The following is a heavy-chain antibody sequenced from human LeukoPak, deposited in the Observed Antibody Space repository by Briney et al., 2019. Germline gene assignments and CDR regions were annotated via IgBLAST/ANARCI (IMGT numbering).Heavy chain of an antibody. V-gene: IGHV1-46*01. D-gene: IGHD3-9*01. J-gene: IGHJ4*02. CDR3: ARDGDILTGYYDESQADY. CDR1: GYTFTSYY. CDR2: INPSGGST. Sequence: ASVKVSCKASGYTFTSYYMHWVRQAPGQGLEWMGIINPSGGSTSYARKFQGRVTMTRDTSTSTVYMELSSLRSEDTAVYYCARDGDILTGYYDESQADYWGQGTLVTVSS.